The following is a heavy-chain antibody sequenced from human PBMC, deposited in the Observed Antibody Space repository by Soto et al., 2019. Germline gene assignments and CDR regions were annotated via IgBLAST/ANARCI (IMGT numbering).Heavy chain of an antibody. Sequence: GGSLRLSCEASGFIFTNYAMKWVRQAPGKGLEWVSVIGGRGNSAYYADSVQGRFTISRDNSKNTLSLQMSSLTANDTAIYYGVREGRGSFDFWGRGTMVTVSS. CDR2: IGGRGNSA. J-gene: IGHJ3*01. CDR1: GFIFTNYA. D-gene: IGHD5-12*01. V-gene: IGHV3-23*01. CDR3: VREGRGSFDF.